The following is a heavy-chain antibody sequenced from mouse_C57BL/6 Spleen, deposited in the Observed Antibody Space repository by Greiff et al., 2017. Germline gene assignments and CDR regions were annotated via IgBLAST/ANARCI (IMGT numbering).Heavy chain of an antibody. Sequence: QVQLKQPGAELVKPGASVKLSCKASGYTFTSYWMHWVKQRPGRGLEWIGRIDPNSGGTKYNEKFKSKATLTVDKPSSTAYMQLSSLTSEYSAVYYCAREFLNYYGSSFHWYFDVWGTGTTVTVSS. J-gene: IGHJ1*03. D-gene: IGHD1-1*01. CDR2: IDPNSGGT. V-gene: IGHV1-72*01. CDR3: AREFLNYYGSSFHWYFDV. CDR1: GYTFTSYW.